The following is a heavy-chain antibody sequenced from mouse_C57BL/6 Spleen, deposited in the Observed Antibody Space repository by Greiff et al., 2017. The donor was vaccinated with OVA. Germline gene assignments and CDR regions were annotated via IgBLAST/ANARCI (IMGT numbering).Heavy chain of an antibody. J-gene: IGHJ3*01. CDR3: ARDYYYGSSYVWFAY. D-gene: IGHD1-1*01. CDR2: IYPRDGST. Sequence: QVQLQQSDAELVKPGASVKISCKVSGYTFTDHTIHWMKQRPEQGLEWIGYIYPRDGSTTYNEKFKGKATLTADKSSSTAYMQLNSLTSEDSAVYFCARDYYYGSSYVWFAYWGQGTLVTVSA. V-gene: IGHV1-78*01. CDR1: GYTFTDHT.